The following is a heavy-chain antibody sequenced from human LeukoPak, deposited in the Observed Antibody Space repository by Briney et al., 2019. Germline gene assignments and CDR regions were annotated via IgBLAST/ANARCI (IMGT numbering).Heavy chain of an antibody. V-gene: IGHV3-23*01. J-gene: IGHJ5*02. D-gene: IGHD1-14*01. CDR1: GFTFSSYA. Sequence: PGGSLRLSCAASGFTFSSYAMSWVRQAPGKGLEWVSSLSGSSRSTYYADSVKGRFTSSRDNLKNTLYLQMNSLRAEDTAVYYCATDLRTPSAWGQGTLVTVSS. CDR3: ATDLRTPSA. CDR2: LSGSSRST.